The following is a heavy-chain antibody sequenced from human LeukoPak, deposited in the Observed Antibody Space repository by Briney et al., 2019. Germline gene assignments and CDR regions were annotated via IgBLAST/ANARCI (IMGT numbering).Heavy chain of an antibody. D-gene: IGHD3-22*01. CDR2: IWYDGSNK. Sequence: GGSLRLSCAASGLTFSSCGMHWVRQAPGKGLEWVAVIWYDGSNKYYADSVKGRFTISRDNSKNTLYLQMNSLRAEETAVYYCARGWFESSGSLDYWGQGTLVTVSS. J-gene: IGHJ4*02. V-gene: IGHV3-33*01. CDR3: ARGWFESSGSLDY. CDR1: GLTFSSCG.